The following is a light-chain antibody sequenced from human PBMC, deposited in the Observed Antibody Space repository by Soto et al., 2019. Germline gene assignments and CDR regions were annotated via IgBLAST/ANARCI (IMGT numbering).Light chain of an antibody. CDR1: QSVFNS. Sequence: EIVMTQSPATLSLSPGERATLSCRASQSVFNSLAWYQQKPGQAPRLLIYGASSRATGIPDRFSGSGSGTDFTLTISRLEPEDFAVYYCKQYGTSPWTFGQGTKVDI. CDR3: KQYGTSPWT. J-gene: IGKJ1*01. CDR2: GAS. V-gene: IGKV3-20*01.